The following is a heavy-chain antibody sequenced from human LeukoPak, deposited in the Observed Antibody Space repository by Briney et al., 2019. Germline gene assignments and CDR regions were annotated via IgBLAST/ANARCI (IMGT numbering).Heavy chain of an antibody. CDR2: INSNSGDT. CDR1: GYTFTGYY. Sequence: ASVTVSCKASGYTFTGYYMHWVRQAPGQGLEWMGWINSNSGDTNFAQKFQGRVTMTRDTSISAIYMELSRLRSDDTAVYYCARDGNFDNWGQGTLVTVSS. D-gene: IGHD1-26*01. J-gene: IGHJ4*02. V-gene: IGHV1-2*02. CDR3: ARDGNFDN.